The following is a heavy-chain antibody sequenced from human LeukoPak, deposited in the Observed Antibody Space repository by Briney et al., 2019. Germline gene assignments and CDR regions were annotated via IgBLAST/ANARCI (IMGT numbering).Heavy chain of an antibody. V-gene: IGHV3-30*03. CDR1: GFTFSSYG. CDR2: ILYDGSNK. Sequence: GSLRLSCAASGFTFSSYGMHWVRQAPGKGREWVAVILYDGSNKYYADSVKGRFTISRDNAKNTLYLQMNSLRAEDTAVYYCARDYDFSGNYFDPWGQGTLVTVSS. J-gene: IGHJ5*02. D-gene: IGHD3-3*01. CDR3: ARDYDFSGNYFDP.